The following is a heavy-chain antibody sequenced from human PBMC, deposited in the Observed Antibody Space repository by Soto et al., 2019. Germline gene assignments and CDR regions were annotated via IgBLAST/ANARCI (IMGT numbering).Heavy chain of an antibody. CDR1: GYTFARYG. V-gene: IGHV1-18*01. J-gene: IGHJ6*02. CDR2: ISSYNSNT. D-gene: IGHD2-2*01. Sequence: QVQLVQSGAEVKKPGASVKVSCKASGYTFARYGTSWVRQAPGQGLEWMGWISSYNSNTKYAQKFQGRVTMTADTFTRSAYMERRGLTSDDTAVYYCAREGFCSSGHGALYSHDYFGMDVWGQGTTVTVSS. CDR3: AREGFCSSGHGALYSHDYFGMDV.